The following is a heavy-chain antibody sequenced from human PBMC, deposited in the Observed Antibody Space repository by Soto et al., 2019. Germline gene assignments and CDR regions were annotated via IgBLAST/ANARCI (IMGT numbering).Heavy chain of an antibody. J-gene: IGHJ2*01. CDR1: GGSISSIDYY. V-gene: IGHV4-39*01. CDR3: ARLPCSGGGCSYWYFEF. D-gene: IGHD2-15*01. Sequence: QLQLQESGPGLVKPSETLSLTCTVSGGSISSIDYYWGWIRQPPGKDLEWIGSIYYRGNKNYNPSLKSRVTMSVDTANDQFSLQLNSVTAADTAGYYCARLPCSGGGCSYWYFEFWGRGTLVTGSS. CDR2: IYYRGNK.